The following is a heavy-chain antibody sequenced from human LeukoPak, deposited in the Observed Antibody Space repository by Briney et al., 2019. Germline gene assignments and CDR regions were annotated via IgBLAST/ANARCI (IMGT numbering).Heavy chain of an antibody. D-gene: IGHD3-10*01. V-gene: IGHV3-21*01. CDR2: ISSSSSYI. J-gene: IGHJ4*02. Sequence: KTGGSLRLSCAASGFTFSSYGMNWVRQAPGKGLEWVSSISSSSSYIYYADSVKGRFTISRDNAKNSLYLQMNSLRAEDTAVYYCAKTMVRGVIITKVLDYWGQGTLVTVSS. CDR1: GFTFSSYG. CDR3: AKTMVRGVIITKVLDY.